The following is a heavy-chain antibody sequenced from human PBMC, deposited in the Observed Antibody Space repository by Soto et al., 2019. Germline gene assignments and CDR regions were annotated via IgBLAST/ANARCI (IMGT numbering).Heavy chain of an antibody. CDR2: INPDSGAT. CDR1: GYSFTGYY. Sequence: HEHLVQSGAEVKRPGASLKVSCKASGYSFTGYYIHWVRQAPGQGLEWMGWINPDSGATNYAQNFQGRVTLPSYTSISTASMDLTSMSSAATALYYCARGDYGTGGYLSPYFDFWGQGTLVIVSS. J-gene: IGHJ4*02. D-gene: IGHD2-8*02. CDR3: ARGDYGTGGYLSPYFDF. V-gene: IGHV1-2*02.